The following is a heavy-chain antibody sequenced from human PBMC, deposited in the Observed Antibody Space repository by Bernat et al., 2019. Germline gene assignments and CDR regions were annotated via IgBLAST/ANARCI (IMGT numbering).Heavy chain of an antibody. Sequence: QVQLVESGGGVVQPGRSLRLSCAASGFIFSRYGMHWVRQAPGKGLEWVAVIWYDGSNKYYGDSVKGRFTISRDESKKTLDMKMRGLRAEDTAVYYGATSRGWNHFGDQWGQGTLVSVSS. CDR2: IWYDGSNK. V-gene: IGHV3-33*01. CDR3: ATSRGWNHFGDQ. D-gene: IGHD6-19*01. J-gene: IGHJ5*02. CDR1: GFIFSRYG.